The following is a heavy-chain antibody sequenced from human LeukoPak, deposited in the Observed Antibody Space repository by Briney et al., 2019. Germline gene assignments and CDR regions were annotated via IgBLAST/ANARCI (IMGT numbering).Heavy chain of an antibody. CDR3: ARQGLVPAAIRHGFDP. Sequence: SETLSLTCTVSGGSISSSSYYWGWIRQPPGKGLEWIGSIYYSGSTYYNPSLKSRVTISVDTPKNQFSLKLSSVTAADTAVYYCARQGLVPAAIRHGFDPWGQGTLVTVSS. J-gene: IGHJ5*02. V-gene: IGHV4-39*01. D-gene: IGHD2-2*02. CDR1: GGSISSSSYY. CDR2: IYYSGST.